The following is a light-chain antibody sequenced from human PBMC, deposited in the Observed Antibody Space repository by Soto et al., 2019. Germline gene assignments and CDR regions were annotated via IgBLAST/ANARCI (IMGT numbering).Light chain of an antibody. CDR3: KQYDNLPMYT. Sequence: DIQMTQSPSSLSASVGDRVTITCQASQDISNYLNWYQQKPGKAPKLLIYDASNLETGVPSRFSGSGSGTDFTFTISSLKPEDIATYYCKQYDNLPMYTFGQGTKLEIK. CDR2: DAS. J-gene: IGKJ2*01. V-gene: IGKV1-33*01. CDR1: QDISNY.